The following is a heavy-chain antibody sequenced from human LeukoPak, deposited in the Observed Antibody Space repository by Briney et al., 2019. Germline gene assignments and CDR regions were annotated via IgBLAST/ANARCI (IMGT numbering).Heavy chain of an antibody. CDR3: ARHETGLDYGDHRGVDY. CDR2: IYYSGST. Sequence: SETLSLTCTVSGYSISSGYYWGWIRQPPGKGLEWIGYIYYSGSTNYNPSLKSRVTISVDTSKNQFSLKLSSVTAADTAVYYCARHETGLDYGDHRGVDYWGQGTLVTVSA. V-gene: IGHV4-38-2*02. CDR1: GYSISSGYY. D-gene: IGHD4-17*01. J-gene: IGHJ4*02.